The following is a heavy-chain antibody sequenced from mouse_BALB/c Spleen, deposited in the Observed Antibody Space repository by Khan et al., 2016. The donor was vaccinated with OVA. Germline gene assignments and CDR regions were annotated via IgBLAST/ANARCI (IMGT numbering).Heavy chain of an antibody. CDR3: ARRNYFGYTFAY. CDR1: GYTFPDFY. CDR2: ISPGSGDT. J-gene: IGHJ3*01. D-gene: IGHD1-2*01. V-gene: IGHV1-77*01. Sequence: QVQLQQSGTELARPGASVNLSCKASGYTFPDFYINWVKQRSGQGLEWIGEISPGSGDTYYNEKFKGKATLTADKSSSTAYMQPSSLTSEASAVYFCARRNYFGYTFAYWGQGTLVTVSA.